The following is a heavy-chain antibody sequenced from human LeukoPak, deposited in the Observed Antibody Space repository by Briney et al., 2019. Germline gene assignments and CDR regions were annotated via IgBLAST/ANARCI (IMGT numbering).Heavy chain of an antibody. V-gene: IGHV3-21*01. CDR1: GFTFSSSS. D-gene: IGHD4-17*01. Sequence: PGGSLRLSCVASGFTFSSSSMNWVRQAPGEGLEWVSSMSPGSDYIYYVDSMKGRFTISRDNPKNSLYLQMDSLRAEDTAVYYCASGGDFDYWGQGTLVTVSS. CDR3: ASGGDFDY. J-gene: IGHJ4*02. CDR2: MSPGSDYI.